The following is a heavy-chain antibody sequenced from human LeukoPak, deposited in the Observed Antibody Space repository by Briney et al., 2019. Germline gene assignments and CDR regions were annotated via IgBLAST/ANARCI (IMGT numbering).Heavy chain of an antibody. CDR1: GGTFRSYA. D-gene: IGHD6-19*01. CDR3: ARAPSYSSNWYDY. CDR2: IIPIFGTA. Sequence: ASVKVSCKASGGTFRSYAISWVRQAPGQGLEWMGRIIPIFGTAKYAQKFQGRVTITTDESTSTAYVELSSLTSEDTAVYYCARAPSYSSNWYDYWCRGTLVTVSS. J-gene: IGHJ5*01. V-gene: IGHV1-69*05.